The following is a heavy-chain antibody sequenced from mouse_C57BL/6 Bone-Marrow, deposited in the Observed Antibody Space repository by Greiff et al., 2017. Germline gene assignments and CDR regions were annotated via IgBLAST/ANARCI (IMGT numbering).Heavy chain of an antibody. CDR3: ARSGTGAMDY. CDR2: IDPSDSYT. Sequence: QVQLQQPGAELVKPGASVKLSCKASGYTFTSYWMQWVKQRPGQGLEWIGEIDPSDSYTNYNQKFKGKATLTVSTSSSTAYMQLSSLTSEDSAVYYCARSGTGAMDYWGQGTSVTVSS. CDR1: GYTFTSYW. J-gene: IGHJ4*01. V-gene: IGHV1-50*01. D-gene: IGHD4-1*01.